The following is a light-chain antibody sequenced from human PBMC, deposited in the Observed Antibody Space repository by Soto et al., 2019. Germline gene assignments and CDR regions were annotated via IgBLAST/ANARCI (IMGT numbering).Light chain of an antibody. CDR3: QQYGSLSWT. J-gene: IGKJ1*01. V-gene: IGKV3-20*01. Sequence: DIVLTQSPGTLSLSPGERATVSCRASQSVSSNYLAWYQQKPGQAPRLLIYGASTRATGVPDRFSGSGSGTDFTLTISRLEPEDFAVYHCQQYGSLSWTFGQGTK. CDR2: GAS. CDR1: QSVSSNY.